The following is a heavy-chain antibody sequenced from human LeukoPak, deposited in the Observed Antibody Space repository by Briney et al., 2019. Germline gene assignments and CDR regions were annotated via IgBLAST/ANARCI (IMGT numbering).Heavy chain of an antibody. V-gene: IGHV1-69*13. CDR1: GGSFSSYA. D-gene: IGHD6-6*01. CDR2: IIPIFGTA. J-gene: IGHJ4*02. CDR3: ARDKGYSSSPRREVFLDY. Sequence: GASVKVSCKASGGSFSSYAISWVRQAPGQGLEWMRGIIPIFGTANYAQKFQGRVTITADESTSTAYMELSSLRSEDTAVYYCARDKGYSSSPRREVFLDYWGQGTLVTVSS.